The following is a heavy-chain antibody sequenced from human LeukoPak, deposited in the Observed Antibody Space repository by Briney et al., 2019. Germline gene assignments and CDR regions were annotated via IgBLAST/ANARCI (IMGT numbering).Heavy chain of an antibody. J-gene: IGHJ6*04. D-gene: IGHD6-19*01. CDR1: GFTFSSYA. CDR3: AKGGGIAVAGTGDYGMDV. V-gene: IGHV3-23*01. CDR2: ISGSGGST. Sequence: GGSLRLSCAASGFTFSSYAMSWVRQAPGKGLEWVSAISGSGGSTYYADSVKGRFTISRDNSKNTLYLQMNSLRAEDTAVYYCAKGGGIAVAGTGDYGMDVWGKGTTVTVSS.